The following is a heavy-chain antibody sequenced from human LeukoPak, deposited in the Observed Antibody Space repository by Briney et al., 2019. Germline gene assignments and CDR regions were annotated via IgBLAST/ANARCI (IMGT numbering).Heavy chain of an antibody. CDR1: GGSISSSSYY. J-gene: IGHJ4*02. V-gene: IGHV4-39*07. CDR2: INHSGST. Sequence: SETLSLTCTVSGGSISSSSYYWSWIRQPPGKELEWIGEINHSGSTNYNPSLKSRVTISVDTSKNQFSLKLSSVTAADTAVYYCARGHSSIAAWWARGFDYWGQGTLVTVSS. CDR3: ARGHSSIAAWWARGFDY. D-gene: IGHD6-6*01.